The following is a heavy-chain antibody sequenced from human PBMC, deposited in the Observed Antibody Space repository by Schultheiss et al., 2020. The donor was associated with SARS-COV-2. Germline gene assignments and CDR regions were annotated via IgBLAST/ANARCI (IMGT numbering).Heavy chain of an antibody. D-gene: IGHD3-22*01. CDR2: IYTSGST. V-gene: IGHV4-4*08. CDR3: ARDPGPYGSSGPTDY. Sequence: SETLSLTCTVSGGSISSYYWSWIRQPPGKGLEWIGRIYTSGSTYYNPYLKSRVTISVDTSKNQFSLKLSSVTAADTAVYYCARDPGPYGSSGPTDYWGQGALGTVSS. J-gene: IGHJ4*02. CDR1: GGSISSYY.